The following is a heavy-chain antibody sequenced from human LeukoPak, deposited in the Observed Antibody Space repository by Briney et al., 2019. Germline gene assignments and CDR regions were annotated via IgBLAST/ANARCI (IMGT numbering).Heavy chain of an antibody. D-gene: IGHD2-15*01. Sequence: SQTLSPTCAISGDSVSNRAAWNWIRQSPSRGLEWLGRTYYRAKWLYDHPEAVRSRISISADTSKNQFSLQLTSVTPEDTAVYFCARDGRFKYDIGDNQNFDYWGQGTLVTVSS. V-gene: IGHV6-1*01. CDR2: TYYRAKWLY. J-gene: IGHJ4*02. CDR1: GDSVSNRAA. CDR3: ARDGRFKYDIGDNQNFDY.